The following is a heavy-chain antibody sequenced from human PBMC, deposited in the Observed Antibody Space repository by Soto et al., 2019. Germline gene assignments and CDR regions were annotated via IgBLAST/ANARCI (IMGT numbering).Heavy chain of an antibody. CDR3: AKVSPARGFDY. V-gene: IGHV3-30*18. CDR1: GFTFSSYG. J-gene: IGHJ4*02. Sequence: PGGSLRLSCAASGFTFSSYGMHWVRQAPGKGLEWVAVISYDGSNKYYADSVKGRFTISRDNSKNTLYLQMNSLRAEDTAVYYCAKVSPARGFDYWGQGTLVTVSA. CDR2: ISYDGSNK.